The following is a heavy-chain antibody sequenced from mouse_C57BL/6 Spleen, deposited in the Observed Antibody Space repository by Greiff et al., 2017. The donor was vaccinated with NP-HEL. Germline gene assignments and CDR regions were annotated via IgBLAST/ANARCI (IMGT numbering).Heavy chain of an antibody. CDR3: ARTITTVVADY. Sequence: VQLQQSGPELVKPGASVKISCKASGYTFTSYWMHWVKQRPGQGLEWIGMIHPNSGSTNYNEKFKSKATLTVDKSSSTAYMQLSSLTSEDSAVYYCARTITTVVADYWGQGTTLTVSS. J-gene: IGHJ2*01. CDR1: GYTFTSYW. D-gene: IGHD1-1*01. V-gene: IGHV1-64*01. CDR2: IHPNSGST.